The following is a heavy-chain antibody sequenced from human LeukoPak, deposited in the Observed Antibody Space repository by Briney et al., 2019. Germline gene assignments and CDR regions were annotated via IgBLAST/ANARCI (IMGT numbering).Heavy chain of an antibody. D-gene: IGHD6-13*01. CDR3: ARAVAVGSSWYPLTD. V-gene: IGHV1-69*05. CDR1: GGTFSSYA. CDR2: IIPIFGTA. J-gene: IGHJ4*02. Sequence: SVKVSCKASGGTFSSYAISWVRQAPGQGLEWMGGIIPIFGTANYAQKFQGRVTITRDTSASTAYMELSSLRSEDTAVYYCARAVAVGSSWYPLTDWGQGTLVTVSS.